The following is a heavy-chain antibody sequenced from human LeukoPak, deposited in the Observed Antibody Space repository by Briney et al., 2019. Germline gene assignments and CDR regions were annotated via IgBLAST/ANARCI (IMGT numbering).Heavy chain of an antibody. V-gene: IGHV3-9*01. CDR1: GFTFDDYA. J-gene: IGHJ6*04. Sequence: SLRLSCAASGFTFDDYAMHWVRHAPGKGLEWVSGISWNSGSIGYADSVKGRFTISRDNAKNSLYLQMNSLRAEDTAVYYCAELGITMIGGVWGKGTTVTISS. D-gene: IGHD3-10*02. CDR2: ISWNSGSI. CDR3: AELGITMIGGV.